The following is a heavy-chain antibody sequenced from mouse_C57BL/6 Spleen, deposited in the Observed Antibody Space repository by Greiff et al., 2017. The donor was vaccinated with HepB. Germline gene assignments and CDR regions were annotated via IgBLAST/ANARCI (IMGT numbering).Heavy chain of an antibody. D-gene: IGHD2-2*01. CDR2: IDPNSGGT. Sequence: QVQLQQPGAELVKPGASVKLSCKASGYTFTSYWMHWVKQRPGRGLEWIGRIDPNSGGTKYNEKFKSKATLTVDKPSSTAYMQLSSLTSEVSAVYYCARYPPHYGYDRAWFAYWGQGTLVTVSA. V-gene: IGHV1-72*01. J-gene: IGHJ3*01. CDR1: GYTFTSYW. CDR3: ARYPPHYGYDRAWFAY.